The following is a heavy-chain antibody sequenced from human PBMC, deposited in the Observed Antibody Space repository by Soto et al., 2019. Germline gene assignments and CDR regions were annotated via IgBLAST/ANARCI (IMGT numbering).Heavy chain of an antibody. CDR3: ARVRMVRGENYYYYGMDV. J-gene: IGHJ6*02. CDR2: IIPIFGTA. D-gene: IGHD3-10*01. CDR1: GGTFSSYA. Sequence: QVQLVQSEAEVKKPGSSVKVSCKASGGTFSSYAISWVRQAPGQVLEWMGGIIPIFGTANYAQKFQGRVTITADESTSTAYMELSSLRSEDTAVYYCARVRMVRGENYYYYGMDVWGQGTTVTVSS. V-gene: IGHV1-69*01.